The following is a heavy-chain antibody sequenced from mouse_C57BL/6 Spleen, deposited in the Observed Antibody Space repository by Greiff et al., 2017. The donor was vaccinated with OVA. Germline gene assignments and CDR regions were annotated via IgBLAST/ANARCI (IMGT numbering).Heavy chain of an antibody. CDR2: ISDGGSYP. J-gene: IGHJ2*01. D-gene: IGHD2-10*02. CDR1: GFTFSSYA. Sequence: DVQLQESGGGLVKPGGSLKLSCAASGFTFSSYAMSWVRQTPEKRLEWVATISDGGSYPSYPDNVKGRFTISRDNAKNNLYLQMSHLKSEDTAMYYCARAGMVPPYYFDYWGQGTTLTVSS. V-gene: IGHV5-4*01. CDR3: ARAGMVPPYYFDY.